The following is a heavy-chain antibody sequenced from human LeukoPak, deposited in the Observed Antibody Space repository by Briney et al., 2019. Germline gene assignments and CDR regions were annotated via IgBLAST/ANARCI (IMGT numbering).Heavy chain of an antibody. CDR3: ARDLRYGDYGIDY. V-gene: IGHV3-7*01. CDR2: IKQDGSEK. J-gene: IGHJ4*02. CDR1: GFTFSSYW. D-gene: IGHD4-17*01. Sequence: GGSLRLSCAASGFTFSSYWMSWVRQAPGKGLEWVANIKQDGSEKYYVDSVKGRFTISRDNAKNSLYLQMNSLRAEDTAVYYCARDLRYGDYGIDYWGQGTLVTVSS.